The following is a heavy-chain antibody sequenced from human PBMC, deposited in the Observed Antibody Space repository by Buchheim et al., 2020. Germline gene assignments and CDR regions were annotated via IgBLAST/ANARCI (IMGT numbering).Heavy chain of an antibody. V-gene: IGHV3-30*18. CDR2: ISYDGSNK. D-gene: IGHD3-22*01. CDR3: AKAMYYYDSSGYYLNFDY. Sequence: VQLVESGGGLVQPGGSLRLSCAASGFTFSSYGMHWVRQAPGKGLEWVAVISYDGSNKYYADSVKGRFTISRDNSKNTLYLQMNSLRAEDTAVYYCAKAMYYYDSSGYYLNFDYWGQGTL. J-gene: IGHJ4*02. CDR1: GFTFSSYG.